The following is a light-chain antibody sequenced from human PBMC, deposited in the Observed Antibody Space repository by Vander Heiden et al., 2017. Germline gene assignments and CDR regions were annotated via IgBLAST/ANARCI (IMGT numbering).Light chain of an antibody. V-gene: IGKV3-11*01. CDR2: DAS. Sequence: EIVLTQSPATLSLPPGERATLSCRASQSVSSYLAWYQQKPGQAPRLLIYDASNRATGIPARFSGSGTGTDFTLTISSLEPEDFAVYYCQHPLTLGGGTKVEIK. CDR3: QHPLT. J-gene: IGKJ4*01. CDR1: QSVSSY.